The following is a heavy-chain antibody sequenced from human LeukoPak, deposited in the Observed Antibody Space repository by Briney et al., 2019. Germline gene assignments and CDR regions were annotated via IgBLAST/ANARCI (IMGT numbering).Heavy chain of an antibody. CDR1: GVTFSSYA. CDR2: IGAGGTFT. CDR3: AKDLDYTTYGYYLDY. V-gene: IGHV3-23*01. J-gene: IGHJ4*02. Sequence: GGSLRLSCTASGVTFSSYAMNWVRQAPGKGLEWVSGIGAGGTFTYYADSVKGRFTIFRDNSRNTLYLQMNSLRADDTAVYYCAKDLDYTTYGYYLDYWGQGTLVTVSS. D-gene: IGHD4-11*01.